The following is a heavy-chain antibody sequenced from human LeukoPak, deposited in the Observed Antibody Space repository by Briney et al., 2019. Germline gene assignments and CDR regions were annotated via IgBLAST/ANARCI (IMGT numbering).Heavy chain of an antibody. V-gene: IGHV4-59*08. CDR1: GGSITSYY. CDR3: ARHGCYSDGGVYLSWFAP. CDR2: IYYSGST. Sequence: PSETLSLTCTVSGGSITSYYWSWIRQPPGKGLEWIGYIYYSGSTNYNPSLKSRVTMSVDKSKNQFSLKLNSVTAADTAVYYCARHGCYSDGGVYLSWFAPGGQGTLVTVSS. J-gene: IGHJ5*02. D-gene: IGHD3-22*01.